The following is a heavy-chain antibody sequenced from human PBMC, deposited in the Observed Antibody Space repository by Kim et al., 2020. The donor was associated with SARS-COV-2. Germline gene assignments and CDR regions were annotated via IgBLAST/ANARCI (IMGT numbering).Heavy chain of an antibody. Sequence: AYSVKGRLTISGDNSKNTLYLQMNSLRAEVTAVYYCARHANWNPHTGSDYWGQGTLVTVSS. V-gene: IGHV3-30*01. J-gene: IGHJ4*02. D-gene: IGHD1-1*01. CDR3: ARHANWNPHTGSDY.